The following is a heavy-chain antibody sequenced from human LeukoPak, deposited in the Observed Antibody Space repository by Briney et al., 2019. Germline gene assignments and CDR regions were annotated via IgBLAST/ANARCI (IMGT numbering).Heavy chain of an antibody. V-gene: IGHV4-59*12. CDR2: IYYSGST. CDR1: GGSISSYY. CDR3: AREGIAVADTYYYYYMDV. D-gene: IGHD6-19*01. J-gene: IGHJ6*03. Sequence: SETLSLTCTVSGGSISSYYWSWIRQPPGKGLEWIGYIYYSGSTNYNPSLKSRVTISLETTENQFSLRLRSVTAADTAVYYCAREGIAVADTYYYYYMDVWGKGTWVTVSS.